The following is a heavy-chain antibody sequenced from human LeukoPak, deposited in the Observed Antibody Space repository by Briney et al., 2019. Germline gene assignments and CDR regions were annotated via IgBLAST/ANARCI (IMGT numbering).Heavy chain of an antibody. CDR3: ARDRLYGPPDY. CDR1: GFTFSTCN. J-gene: IGHJ4*02. D-gene: IGHD4-17*01. Sequence: PGGSLRLSCAASGFTFSTCNMNWVRQAPGKGLEWVSYISSSSITRYYADSVKSRFTISRDNAKNSLFLQLNSLRAEDTAVYYCARDRLYGPPDYWGQGTLVTVSS. V-gene: IGHV3-48*01. CDR2: ISSSSITR.